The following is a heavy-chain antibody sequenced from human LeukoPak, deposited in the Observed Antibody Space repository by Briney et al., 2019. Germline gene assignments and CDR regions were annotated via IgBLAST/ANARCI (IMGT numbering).Heavy chain of an antibody. J-gene: IGHJ4*02. CDR2: IRYDGGNA. CDR1: GFTFTNYA. V-gene: IGHV3-30*02. CDR3: AKTLYRNELGEVFDY. D-gene: IGHD3-16*02. Sequence: GGSLRLSCAASGFTFTNYAMHWVRQAPGKGLEWVAFIRYDGGNANYGDSVKGRFTISRDNSKNTVYLQMNSLRAEDTAVYYCAKTLYRNELGEVFDYWGQGTLVTVSS.